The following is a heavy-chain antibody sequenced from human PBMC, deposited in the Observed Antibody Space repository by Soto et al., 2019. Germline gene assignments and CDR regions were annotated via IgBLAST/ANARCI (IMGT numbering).Heavy chain of an antibody. CDR3: ARSRLVIPTFFWFDP. CDR1: GGTFSSYA. Sequence: SVKVSCKASGGTFSSYAISWVRQAPGQGLEWMGGIIPIFGTANYAQKFQGRVTITADESTSTAYMELSSLRSEDTAVYYCARSRLVIPTFFWFDPWGQGTLVTVPQ. CDR2: IIPIFGTA. J-gene: IGHJ5*02. D-gene: IGHD3-9*01. V-gene: IGHV1-69*13.